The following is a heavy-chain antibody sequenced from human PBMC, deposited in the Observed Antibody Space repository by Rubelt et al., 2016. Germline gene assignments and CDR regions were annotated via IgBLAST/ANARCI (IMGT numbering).Heavy chain of an antibody. CDR2: IYYTGGT. D-gene: IGHD2-8*02. CDR1: GGSINNYY. V-gene: IGHV4-59*08. Sequence: QVQLQESGPGLVKPSETLSLTCTVSGGSINNYYWSWIRQPPGKGLEWVGYIYYTGGTNYSPSLKSRVTISIDTSKNQFSLSFTPVTAPDPAVYYCARRPSCTGTTTCYPRWFDPWGQGTLVTVSS. J-gene: IGHJ5*02. CDR3: ARRPSCTGTTTCYPRWFDP.